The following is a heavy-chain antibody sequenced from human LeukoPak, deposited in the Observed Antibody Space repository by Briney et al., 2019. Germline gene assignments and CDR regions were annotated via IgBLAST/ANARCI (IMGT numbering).Heavy chain of an antibody. CDR3: AKGEYYTIDY. D-gene: IGHD2/OR15-2a*01. CDR1: GFTFSSYG. V-gene: IGHV3-30*18. CDR2: ISYDGSK. Sequence: GGSLRLSCAASGFTFSSYGMHRVRQAPGKGLEWVAVISYDGSKYYSDSVKSRFTISRHNSKNTLYLQMNSLRAEDTAVYYCAKGEYYTIDYWGQGTLATVSS. J-gene: IGHJ4*02.